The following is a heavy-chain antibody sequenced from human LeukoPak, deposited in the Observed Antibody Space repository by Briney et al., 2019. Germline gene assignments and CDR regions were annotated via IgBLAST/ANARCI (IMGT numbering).Heavy chain of an antibody. D-gene: IGHD6-19*01. V-gene: IGHV3-7*01. CDR1: GFTFSSYW. J-gene: IGHJ4*02. Sequence: GGSLRLSCAASGFTFSSYWMSWVRQAPGKGPEWVANIKQGGSEKYYVDSVKGRFTISRDNAKNSLYLQMNSLRAEDTAVYYCAKDPEYSSGWYLDYWGQGTLVTVSS. CDR3: AKDPEYSSGWYLDY. CDR2: IKQGGSEK.